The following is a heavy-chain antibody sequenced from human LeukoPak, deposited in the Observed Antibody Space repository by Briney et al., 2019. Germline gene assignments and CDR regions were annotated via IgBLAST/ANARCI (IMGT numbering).Heavy chain of an antibody. CDR2: ITTSGRTI. CDR3: ARGEDYGTNSFDY. Sequence: GGSLRLPCAASGFTFSSYEMNWVRQAPGKGLEWVSYITTSGRTIYYADSVKGRFTISRDNAKNSLYLQMNGLRAEDTAVYYCARGEDYGTNSFDYWGQGTLVTVSS. D-gene: IGHD4-17*01. CDR1: GFTFSSYE. V-gene: IGHV3-48*03. J-gene: IGHJ4*02.